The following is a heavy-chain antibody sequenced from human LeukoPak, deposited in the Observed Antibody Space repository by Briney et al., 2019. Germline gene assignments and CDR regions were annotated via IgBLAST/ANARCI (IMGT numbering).Heavy chain of an antibody. CDR3: ARGLQVSKRGYSYGYAY. CDR2: MNPNSGNT. V-gene: IGHV1-8*01. Sequence: VASVTVSCKASGYTFTSYDINWVRQATGQGLEWMGWMNPNSGNTGYAQKFQGRVTMTRNTSISTAYMELSSLRSEDTAVYYCARGLQVSKRGYSYGYAYWGQGTLVTVSS. D-gene: IGHD5-18*01. CDR1: GYTFTSYD. J-gene: IGHJ4*02.